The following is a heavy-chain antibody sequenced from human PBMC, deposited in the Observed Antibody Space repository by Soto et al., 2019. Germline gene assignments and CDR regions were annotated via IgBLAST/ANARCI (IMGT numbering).Heavy chain of an antibody. CDR1: GGSLSRYY. D-gene: IGHD3-10*01. J-gene: IGHJ6*02. Sequence: SETLSLTCAVYGGSLSRYYWSWIRQPPGKGLEWIGEINHGGSNNYNPSLKSRVTISVDTSKNQFSLKLTSVTAADTAVYYCATGRGVRGVVVPTYYYYGLDVWGQGTTVTVSS. CDR2: INHGGSN. V-gene: IGHV4-34*01. CDR3: ATGRGVRGVVVPTYYYYGLDV.